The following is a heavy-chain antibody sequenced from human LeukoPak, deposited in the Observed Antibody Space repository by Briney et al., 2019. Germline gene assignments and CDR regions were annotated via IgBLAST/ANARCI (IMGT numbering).Heavy chain of an antibody. V-gene: IGHV1-46*01. Sequence: ASVKVSCKASGYTFTSYYMHWVRQAPGQGLEWMGIINPSGGSTSYAQKFQGRVTMTRDTSTSTVYMELSRLRSEDTAVYYCARGQSPLLEWSYNWFDPWGQGTLVTVSS. CDR3: ARGQSPLLEWSYNWFDP. CDR1: GYTFTSYY. CDR2: INPSGGST. J-gene: IGHJ5*02. D-gene: IGHD3-3*01.